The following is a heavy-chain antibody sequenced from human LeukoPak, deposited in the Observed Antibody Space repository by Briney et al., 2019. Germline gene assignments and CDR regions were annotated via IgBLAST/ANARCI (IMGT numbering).Heavy chain of an antibody. D-gene: IGHD3-22*01. CDR1: GYSFTNYW. Sequence: GESLKISCKASGYSFTNYWIGWVRQMPGKGLEWMGIIYPGDSDSRYSPSFQGQVTISADKSISTAYLQWSSLKASDTAMYYCARVDSSGYYYPGAFDIWGQGTMVTVSS. CDR2: IYPGDSDS. CDR3: ARVDSSGYYYPGAFDI. J-gene: IGHJ3*02. V-gene: IGHV5-51*01.